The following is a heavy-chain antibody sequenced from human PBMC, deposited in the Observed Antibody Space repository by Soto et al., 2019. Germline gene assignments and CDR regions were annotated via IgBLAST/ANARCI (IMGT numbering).Heavy chain of an antibody. CDR2: IYYSGST. V-gene: IGHV4-59*01. J-gene: IGHJ6*01. CDR1: GGSISSDY. CDR3: ASSPYSGMDV. Sequence: SETLSLTCTVSGGSISSDYWSWIRQPPGKGLEWIGYIYYSGSTNYNPSLKSRVTISVDTPKNQLSLKLSSVTAADKAVYYCASSPYSGMDVWGQGTKVIVS.